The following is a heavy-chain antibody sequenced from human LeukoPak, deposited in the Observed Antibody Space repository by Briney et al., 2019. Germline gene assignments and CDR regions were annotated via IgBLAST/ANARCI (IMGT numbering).Heavy chain of an antibody. CDR3: ARLIARLAAAGKNWFDP. Sequence: SETLSLTCAVYGGSFSGYYWSWIRQPPGKGLEWIGEINHSGSTNYNPSLKRRVTISVDTSKNQFSLKLSSVTAADTAVYYCARLIARLAAAGKNWFDPWGQGTLVTVSS. J-gene: IGHJ5*02. V-gene: IGHV4-34*01. CDR1: GGSFSGYY. CDR2: INHSGST. D-gene: IGHD6-13*01.